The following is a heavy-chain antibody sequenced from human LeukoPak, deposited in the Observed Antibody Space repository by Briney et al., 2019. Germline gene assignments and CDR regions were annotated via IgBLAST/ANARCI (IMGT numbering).Heavy chain of an antibody. Sequence: GGSLRLSCAASGFTFSTYSMTWVRQAPGKGLEWVSSISTSSNYIYCADSVRGRFTISRDNAKNSLYLQMNSLSAEDTAVYYCARAKTYYYDSPTIWGQGTLVTVSS. V-gene: IGHV3-21*01. J-gene: IGHJ3*02. CDR3: ARAKTYYYDSPTI. CDR1: GFTFSTYS. D-gene: IGHD3-22*01. CDR2: ISTSSNYI.